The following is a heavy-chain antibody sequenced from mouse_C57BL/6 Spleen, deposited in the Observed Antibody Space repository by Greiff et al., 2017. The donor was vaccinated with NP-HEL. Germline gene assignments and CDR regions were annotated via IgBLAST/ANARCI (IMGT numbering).Heavy chain of an antibody. CDR2: ISSGGDYI. Sequence: EVHLVESGEGLVKPGGSLKLSCAASGFTFSSYAMSWVRQTPEKRLEWVAYISSGGDYIYYADTVKGRFTISRDNARNTLYLQMSSLKSEDTAMYYCTRAGDYTMVTTLDYWGQGTTLTVAS. CDR3: TRAGDYTMVTTLDY. V-gene: IGHV5-9-1*02. CDR1: GFTFSSYA. J-gene: IGHJ2*01. D-gene: IGHD2-2*01.